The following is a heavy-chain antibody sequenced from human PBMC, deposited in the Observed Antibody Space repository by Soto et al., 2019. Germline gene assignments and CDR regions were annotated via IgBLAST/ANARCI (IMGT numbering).Heavy chain of an antibody. CDR3: AKDIRFAVTVTLDY. J-gene: IGHJ4*02. V-gene: IGHV3-23*01. D-gene: IGHD4-17*01. CDR1: GFTFSSYA. CDR2: ISGSGGSS. Sequence: PGGSLRLSCAASGFTFSSYAMSWVRQAPGKGLEWVSVISGSGGSSYYADSVKGRFTISRDNSKNTLYLQMNSLRAEDTAVYYCAKDIRFAVTVTLDYWGQGTLVTVSS.